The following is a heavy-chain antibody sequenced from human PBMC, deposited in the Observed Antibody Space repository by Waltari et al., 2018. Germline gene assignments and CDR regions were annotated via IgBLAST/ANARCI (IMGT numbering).Heavy chain of an antibody. V-gene: IGHV3-23*01. D-gene: IGHD3-10*01. CDR3: AKGPYYGSAIGMDV. J-gene: IGHJ6*02. Sequence: EGQLLESGGGLLQHGGSLRLSCAAPGFTFITFGLSWVRQGPGKGLEWVSGFRGTGGSTSYADSVKGRFTISRDNSKNTLYLQMNSLRAEDSAVYYCAKGPYYGSAIGMDVWGQGTTVAVSS. CDR1: GFTFITFG. CDR2: FRGTGGST.